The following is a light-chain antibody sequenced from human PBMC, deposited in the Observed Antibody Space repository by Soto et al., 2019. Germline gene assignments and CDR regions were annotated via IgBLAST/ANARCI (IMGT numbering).Light chain of an antibody. CDR3: QQYGSSPWT. V-gene: IGKV3-20*01. CDR1: QSVSSD. Sequence: EIVMTHSPATLSVSPGERATLSCRASQSVSSDLAWYQQKPGQAPRLLIYGASSRATGIPDRFSGSGSGTDFTLTISSLEPEDFAVYYCQQYGSSPWTFGQGTKVDIK. J-gene: IGKJ1*01. CDR2: GAS.